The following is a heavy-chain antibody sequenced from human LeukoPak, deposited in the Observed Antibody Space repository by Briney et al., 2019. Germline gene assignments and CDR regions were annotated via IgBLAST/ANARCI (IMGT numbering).Heavy chain of an antibody. V-gene: IGHV4-31*03. Sequence: SETLSLTCTVSGGSISSGGYYWSWIRQHPGTGLECIGYIYYSGSTYYNPSLKSRVTISVDTSKNQFSLKLSSVTAADTAVYYCASEYYYDSSGYYYNYWGQGTLVTVSS. D-gene: IGHD3-22*01. CDR3: ASEYYYDSSGYYYNY. J-gene: IGHJ4*02. CDR1: GGSISSGGYY. CDR2: IYYSGST.